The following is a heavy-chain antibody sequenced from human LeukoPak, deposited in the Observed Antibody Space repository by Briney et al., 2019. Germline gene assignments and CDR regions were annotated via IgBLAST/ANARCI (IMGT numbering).Heavy chain of an antibody. Sequence: GGSLRLSCAASGFTFISYGMHWVRQAPGKGLEWVAVISYDGSNKYYADSVKGRFTFSRDNSKNTLYLQMNSLRAEDTAVYYCATKTSRVSSFDYWGQGTLVTVSS. V-gene: IGHV3-30*03. CDR1: GFTFISYG. CDR3: ATKTSRVSSFDY. J-gene: IGHJ4*02. CDR2: ISYDGSNK.